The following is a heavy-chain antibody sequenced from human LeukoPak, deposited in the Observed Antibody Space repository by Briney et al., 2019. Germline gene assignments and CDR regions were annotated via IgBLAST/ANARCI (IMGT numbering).Heavy chain of an antibody. Sequence: ASVKVSCKASGYSFTRYCMHWVRQAPGQGLEWMGRICPESGGTNYAQKFQGRVTMTTDTTVSTAYMELSGLKSDDTAVYYCASGLNSRSSSCWGQGTRVTVSS. V-gene: IGHV1-2*02. CDR3: ASGLNSRSSSC. CDR2: ICPESGGT. CDR1: GYSFTRYC. D-gene: IGHD6-13*01. J-gene: IGHJ4*02.